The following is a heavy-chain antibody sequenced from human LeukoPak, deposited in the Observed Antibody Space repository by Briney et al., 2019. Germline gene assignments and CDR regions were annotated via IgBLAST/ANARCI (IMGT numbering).Heavy chain of an antibody. V-gene: IGHV1-69*06. J-gene: IGHJ6*04. CDR3: ATTTAPTYYGMDV. CDR2: IIPIFGTA. D-gene: IGHD1-26*01. Sequence: SVKVSCKASGGTFSSYAISWVRQAPGQGLEWMGGIIPIFGTANDAQKFQGRVTITADKSTSTAYMELSSLRSEDTAVYYCATTTAPTYYGMDVWGKGTKVTVSS. CDR1: GGTFSSYA.